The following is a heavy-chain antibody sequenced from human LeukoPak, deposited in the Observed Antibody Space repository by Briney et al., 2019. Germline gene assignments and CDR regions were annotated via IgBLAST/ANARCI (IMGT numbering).Heavy chain of an antibody. V-gene: IGHV1-69*05. CDR1: GGTFSSYA. J-gene: IGHJ3*02. CDR2: IIPIFGTA. CDR3: ASSGTRSILWWHNAESSGAFDI. Sequence: SVKVSCKASGGTFSSYAISWVRQAPGQGLEWMGGIIPIFGTANYAQKFQGRVTITTDESTSTAYMELSSLRSEDTAVYYCASSGTRSILWWHNAESSGAFDIWGQGTMVTVSS. D-gene: IGHD2-21*01.